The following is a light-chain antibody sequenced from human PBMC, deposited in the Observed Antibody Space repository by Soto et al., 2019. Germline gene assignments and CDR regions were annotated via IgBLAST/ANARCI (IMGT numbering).Light chain of an antibody. J-gene: IGLJ2*01. Sequence: QSVLTQPPSVSEARGQKVTNSCSGSSSNIGSNYVSWYQQLPGTAPKLLIYDDNKRPSGIPDRFSGSKSGTSATLGITGLQTGDEADYYCGTWDSSLSAGVFGGGTKLTVL. CDR1: SSNIGSNY. CDR3: GTWDSSLSAGV. V-gene: IGLV1-51*01. CDR2: DDN.